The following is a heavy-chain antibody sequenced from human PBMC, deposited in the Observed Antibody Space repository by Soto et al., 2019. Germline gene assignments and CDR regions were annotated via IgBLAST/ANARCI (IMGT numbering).Heavy chain of an antibody. CDR1: GGSFSGYY. CDR3: ARDRVRVTIFGVVKISPGNYFDY. V-gene: IGHV4-34*01. D-gene: IGHD3-3*01. CDR2: INHSGST. J-gene: IGHJ4*02. Sequence: PSETLSLTCAVYGGSFSGYYWSRIRQPPGKGLEWIGEINHSGSTNYNPSIKSRVTISVDTSKNQFSLKLSSVTAADTAVYYCARDRVRVTIFGVVKISPGNYFDYWGQGTLVTVSS.